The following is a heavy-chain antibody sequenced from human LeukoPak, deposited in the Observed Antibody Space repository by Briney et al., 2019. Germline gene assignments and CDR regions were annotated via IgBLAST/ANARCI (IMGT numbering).Heavy chain of an antibody. D-gene: IGHD2-15*01. V-gene: IGHV4-39*07. CDR2: MYYSGST. CDR1: GGSISSNNYY. CDR3: ARTFSGDNCYLSCPFDY. Sequence: PSETLSLTCTVSGGSISSNNYYWGWIRQPPGKGLEWIGNMYYSGSTYYNPSLKSRVTISVDTSKNQSSLKLNSVAAADTAVYYCARTFSGDNCYLSCPFDYWGQGTLVTVSS. J-gene: IGHJ4*02.